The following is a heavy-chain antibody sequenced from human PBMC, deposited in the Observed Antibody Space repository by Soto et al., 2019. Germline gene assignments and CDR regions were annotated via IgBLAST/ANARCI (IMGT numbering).Heavy chain of an antibody. D-gene: IGHD6-13*01. V-gene: IGHV1-69*01. CDR3: ARAGETDIAAAEDDYYYGMDV. CDR2: TIPIFGTA. Sequence: QVQLVQSGAEVKKPGSSVKVSCKASGGTFSSYAISWVRQAPRPGLEWMGGTIPIFGTANYAQKFQGRVTITADESASTAYMERSSVRSEDTAVYYCARAGETDIAAAEDDYYYGMDVWGQGTTVTVSS. CDR1: GGTFSSYA. J-gene: IGHJ6*02.